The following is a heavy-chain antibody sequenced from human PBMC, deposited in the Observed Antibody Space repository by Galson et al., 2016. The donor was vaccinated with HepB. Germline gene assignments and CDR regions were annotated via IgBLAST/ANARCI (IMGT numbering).Heavy chain of an antibody. Sequence: SETLSLTCTVSSGSVSSGGYYWSWVRQSPGKGLEWIGYIRNPGSTNYNPSLKGRVTISIDRSKNQFFLELTSVTAADTAVYYCARDEGFYNGMDVWGQGTTVTVSS. D-gene: IGHD2/OR15-2a*01. J-gene: IGHJ6*02. CDR2: IRNPGST. CDR1: SGSVSSGGYY. CDR3: ARDEGFYNGMDV. V-gene: IGHV4-61*08.